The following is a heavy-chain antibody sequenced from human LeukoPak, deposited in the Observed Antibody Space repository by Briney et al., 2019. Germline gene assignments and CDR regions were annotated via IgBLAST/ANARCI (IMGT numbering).Heavy chain of an antibody. J-gene: IGHJ4*02. CDR3: AKAYNTTGYYSMGY. V-gene: IGHV3-30*18. CDR2: ISYDGSM. D-gene: IGHD3-22*01. Sequence: GGSLRLSCAASGFTFSSYSMNWVRQAPGKGLEWVAVISYDGSMHYADSVKGRFTLSRDKAKNTLYLQMNSLRAEDTAMYYCAKAYNTTGYYSMGYWGQGTLVTVSS. CDR1: GFTFSSYS.